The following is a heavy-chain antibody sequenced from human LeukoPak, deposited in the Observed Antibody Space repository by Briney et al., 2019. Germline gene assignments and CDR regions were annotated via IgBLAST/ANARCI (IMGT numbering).Heavy chain of an antibody. CDR2: IRQDGGAK. J-gene: IGHJ4*02. CDR1: AFTFARHW. Sequence: GGSLRLSCVASAFTFARHWMSWVRQAPGKPLEWVATIRQDGGAKYYLDFVKGRFIISRDNARNSLSLQMDSLRVEDTAVYYCARLSGESTIYDYWGQGTLITVSS. CDR3: ARLSGESTIYDY. V-gene: IGHV3-7*01. D-gene: IGHD5/OR15-5a*01.